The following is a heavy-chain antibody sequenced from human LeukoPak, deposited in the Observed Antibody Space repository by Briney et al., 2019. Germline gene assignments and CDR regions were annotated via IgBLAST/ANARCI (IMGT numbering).Heavy chain of an antibody. CDR2: IWYDGSNK. D-gene: IGHD5-24*01. Sequence: PGGSLRLSCAASGLTFISYGMHWVRQAPGKGLEGVAVIWYDGSNKYYGDSVKGRFTISRDNSKKTLNLQMNSLRVEDTAVYYCARGDGYNDAEYLQHWGQGTLVTVS. CDR3: ARGDGYNDAEYLQH. J-gene: IGHJ1*01. V-gene: IGHV3-33*01. CDR1: GLTFISYG.